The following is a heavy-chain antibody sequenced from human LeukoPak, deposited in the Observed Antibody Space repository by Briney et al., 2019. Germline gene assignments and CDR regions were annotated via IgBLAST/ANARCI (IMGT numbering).Heavy chain of an antibody. Sequence: GASVKVSCKASGYIFTTYTMHWVRQAPGQRLEWMGWINAGNGNTKYSQKFQGRVTITRDTSASTAYMELSSLRSEDTAMYYCARDLGLSSGYAYYYYGMDVWGQGTTVIVSS. CDR2: INAGNGNT. CDR1: GYIFTTYT. V-gene: IGHV1-3*01. J-gene: IGHJ6*02. CDR3: ARDLGLSSGYAYYYYGMDV. D-gene: IGHD3-22*01.